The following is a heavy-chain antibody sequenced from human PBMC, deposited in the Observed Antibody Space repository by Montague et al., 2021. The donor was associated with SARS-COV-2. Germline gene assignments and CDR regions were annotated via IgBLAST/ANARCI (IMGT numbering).Heavy chain of an antibody. D-gene: IGHD2-21*01. V-gene: IGHV4-59*08. CDR1: GDSVDSFS. CDR2: ISDSGTT. Sequence: SETLSLTCLVSGDSVDSFSWSWTRQSPGKGLEWIGSISDSGTTHINPALKSRAAISTGRSKNEISLTMTSVTAADTAVYSCARHQDLFSTEGVIGFDIWGPGTMVIVSS. CDR3: ARHQDLFSTEGVIGFDI. J-gene: IGHJ3*02.